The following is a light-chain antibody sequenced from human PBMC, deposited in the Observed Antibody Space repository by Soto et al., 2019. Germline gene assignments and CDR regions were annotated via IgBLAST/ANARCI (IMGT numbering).Light chain of an antibody. V-gene: IGKV3-15*01. CDR2: GAS. Sequence: EIVMTQSPATLSVSPGEIATLSCRASQSISSNLAWYHQKPGQAPRLLIYGASTRATGIPARFGGSGSGTEFTLTISSLQSENFAVYYCERYKNWLTWTFGQGTKVEIK. CDR3: ERYKNWLTWT. CDR1: QSISSN. J-gene: IGKJ1*01.